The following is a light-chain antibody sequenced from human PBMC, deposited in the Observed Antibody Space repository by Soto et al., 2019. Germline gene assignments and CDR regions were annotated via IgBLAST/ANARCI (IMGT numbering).Light chain of an antibody. Sequence: DIQMTQSPSSLSASVGDRVTITCQASQDIRNYLNWYQQKPGKAPKLLIYDASNLQTGVPSRFSGSGSGTDFTFTISSLQPEDIATYYCPQYDNRLTFGGGTKVEIK. CDR1: QDIRNY. V-gene: IGKV1-33*01. CDR3: PQYDNRLT. J-gene: IGKJ4*01. CDR2: DAS.